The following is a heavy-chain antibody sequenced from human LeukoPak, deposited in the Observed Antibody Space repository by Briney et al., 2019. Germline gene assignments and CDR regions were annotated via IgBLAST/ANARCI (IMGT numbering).Heavy chain of an antibody. CDR3: ARGGDFWSGYYSPTEDY. CDR2: IYGSGSP. CDR1: GGSISSGSYY. Sequence: PSETLSLTCTVSGGSISSGSYYWSWIRQPAGKGLEWIGRIYGSGSPNYNPSFRSRVTISVDTSKNQFSLNLSSVTAADTAVYYCARGGDFWSGYYSPTEDYWGQGILVTVSS. J-gene: IGHJ4*02. V-gene: IGHV4-61*02. D-gene: IGHD3-3*01.